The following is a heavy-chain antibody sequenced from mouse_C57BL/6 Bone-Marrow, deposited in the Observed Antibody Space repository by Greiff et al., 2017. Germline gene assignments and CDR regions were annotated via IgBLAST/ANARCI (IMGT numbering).Heavy chain of an antibody. CDR1: GFTFSDAW. J-gene: IGHJ1*03. CDR3: TGTTVVSWYFDV. V-gene: IGHV6-6*01. D-gene: IGHD1-1*01. CDR2: IRNKANNHAT. Sequence: EVHLVESGGGLVQPGGSMKLSCAASGFTFSDAWMDWVRQSPEKGLEWVAEIRNKANNHATYYAESVKGRFTISRDDSESSVYLQMNSLRAEDTGIYYCTGTTVVSWYFDVWGTGTTVTVSS.